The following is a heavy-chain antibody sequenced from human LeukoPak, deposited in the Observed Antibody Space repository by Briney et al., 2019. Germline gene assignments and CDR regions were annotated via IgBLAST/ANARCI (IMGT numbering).Heavy chain of an antibody. Sequence: GESLKISCKVSGYTFTSYWIPWVRQMPGKGLEWMGIIYPDDSDTRYSPSFQGQVTISADKSISTAYLQWSSLRASDTALYYCARPREMARIDGGLGYWGQGTLVTVSS. J-gene: IGHJ4*02. CDR2: IYPDDSDT. D-gene: IGHD5-24*01. V-gene: IGHV5-51*01. CDR1: GYTFTSYW. CDR3: ARPREMARIDGGLGY.